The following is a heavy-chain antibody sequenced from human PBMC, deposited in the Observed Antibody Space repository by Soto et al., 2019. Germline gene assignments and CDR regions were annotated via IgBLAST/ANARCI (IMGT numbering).Heavy chain of an antibody. Sequence: SWGALSLTCAEYGWSFSRYYSNFVRQPPFKWLEWIVEINRSGSTNYNPSLKNRVTISVDTSKNQFSLKLSSVTAADTAVYYCARGPRILWFGELYYYYYGMDVWGQGTTVTVSS. V-gene: IGHV4-34*01. D-gene: IGHD3-10*01. CDR2: INRSGST. J-gene: IGHJ6*02. CDR3: ARGPRILWFGELYYYYYGMDV. CDR1: GWSFSRYY.